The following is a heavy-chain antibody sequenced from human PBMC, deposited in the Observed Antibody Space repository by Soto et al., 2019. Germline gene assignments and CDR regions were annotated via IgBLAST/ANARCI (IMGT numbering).Heavy chain of an antibody. CDR3: ARGLYSL. D-gene: IGHD6-13*01. J-gene: IGHJ2*01. Sequence: GGSLRLSCAASGFSFSKFPMHWVRQSPGKGLEYVAAISSHGGGTYYADSVMGRFNISRDNSKNTLYLQMGSVRTEDTAVYYCARGLYSLW. V-gene: IGHV3-64*02. CDR1: GFSFSKFP. CDR2: ISSHGGGT.